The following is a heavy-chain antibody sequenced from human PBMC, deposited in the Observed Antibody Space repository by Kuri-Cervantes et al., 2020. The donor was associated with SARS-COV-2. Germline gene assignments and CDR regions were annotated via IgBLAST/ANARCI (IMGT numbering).Heavy chain of an antibody. D-gene: IGHD3-22*01. CDR1: GGSISSYY. J-gene: IGHJ3*02. Sequence: GSLRLSCTVSGGSISSYYWSWIRQPPGKGLEWIGYIYYSGSTNYNPSLKSLVTISVDTSKNQFSLELSSVTAADTAVYYCARTYYYDSSGLPDAFDIWGQGTMVTVSS. CDR3: ARTYYYDSSGLPDAFDI. CDR2: IYYSGST. V-gene: IGHV4-59*12.